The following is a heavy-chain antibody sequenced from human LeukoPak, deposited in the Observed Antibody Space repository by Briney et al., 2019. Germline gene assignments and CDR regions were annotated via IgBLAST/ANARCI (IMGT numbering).Heavy chain of an antibody. J-gene: IGHJ6*02. CDR1: GFTFSSYL. Sequence: GGSLRLSCAASGFTFSSYLMHWVRQAPGKGLEWVAVIWHDGSSKYYADSVRGRFSISRDNSKKTLYVQMNSPRAEDTAVYYCARGSTSSSYQYGMDVWGQGTTVTVSS. D-gene: IGHD2-2*01. CDR3: ARGSTSSSYQYGMDV. V-gene: IGHV3-33*01. CDR2: IWHDGSSK.